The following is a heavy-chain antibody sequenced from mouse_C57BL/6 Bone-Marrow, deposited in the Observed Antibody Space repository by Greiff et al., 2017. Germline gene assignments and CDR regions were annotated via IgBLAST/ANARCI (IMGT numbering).Heavy chain of an antibody. CDR1: GYTFTSYG. D-gene: IGHD1-1*01. J-gene: IGHJ1*03. V-gene: IGHV1-81*01. Sequence: VQLQQSGAELARPGASVKLSCKASGYTFTSYGISWVKQRTGQGLEWIGEIYPRSGNTYYNEKFKGKATLTADKSSSTAYMELRSLTSEDSAVYWCARKGGSYWYFDVWGTGTTVTVSS. CDR2: IYPRSGNT. CDR3: ARKGGSYWYFDV.